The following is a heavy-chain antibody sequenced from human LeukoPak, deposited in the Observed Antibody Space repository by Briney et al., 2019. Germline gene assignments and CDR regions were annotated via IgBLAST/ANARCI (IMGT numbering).Heavy chain of an antibody. Sequence: ASVKVSCKASGYTFSSYGISWVRQAPGQGPEWMGWFSAYNGNTNYAQKLQGRVTMTTDTSTSTAYMELRSLRSDDTAVYYCARDLGNLYYDSSGYYSNRFDPWGQGTLVTVSS. V-gene: IGHV1-18*01. J-gene: IGHJ5*02. D-gene: IGHD3-22*01. CDR1: GYTFSSYG. CDR2: FSAYNGNT. CDR3: ARDLGNLYYDSSGYYSNRFDP.